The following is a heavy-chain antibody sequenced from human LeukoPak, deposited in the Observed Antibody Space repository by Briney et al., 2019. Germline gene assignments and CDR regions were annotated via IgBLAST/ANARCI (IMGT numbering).Heavy chain of an antibody. CDR1: GFTFGDYA. CDR3: TRDRGSSTLGDY. V-gene: IGHV3-49*04. J-gene: IGHJ4*02. D-gene: IGHD7-27*01. Sequence: GGSLRLSCTVSGFTFGDYAINWVRQAPGKGLEWVGFIRSKAFGETAEYAASVKGRFTTPRDDSKSIAYLQMNSLKTEDTAVYYCTRDRGSSTLGDYWGQGTLVTVSS. CDR2: IRSKAFGETA.